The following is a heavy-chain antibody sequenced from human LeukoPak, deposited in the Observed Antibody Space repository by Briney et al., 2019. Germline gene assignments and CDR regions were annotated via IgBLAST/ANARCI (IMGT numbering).Heavy chain of an antibody. J-gene: IGHJ2*01. D-gene: IGHD5-18*01. V-gene: IGHV3-74*01. CDR2: INGDGSST. CDR1: GFTFTTHW. CDR3: ARATRGDTTKSFDL. Sequence: PGGSLRLSCAASGFTFTTHWMHWVRQAPGKGLVLVSRINGDGSSTTYADSVKGRFTISRDNAKNTLYLQMNSLRAEDTAVYYCARATRGDTTKSFDLWGRGTLVTVSS.